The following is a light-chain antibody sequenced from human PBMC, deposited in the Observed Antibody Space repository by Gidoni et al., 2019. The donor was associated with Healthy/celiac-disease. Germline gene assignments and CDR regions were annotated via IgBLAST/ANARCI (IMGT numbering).Light chain of an antibody. V-gene: IGLV3-21*04. J-gene: IGLJ2*01. CDR2: YDN. CDR1: NIGSKS. CDR3: QVWDVGSDHVV. Sequence: SYVLTQPPSVSVAPGKTGRITCGGDNIGSKSVHWYQQEPGQSPVLVIYYDNDRPSGIPERCSGSNSVNTATVTISRVEAGDEADYYCQVWDVGSDHVVFGGGTKLTVL.